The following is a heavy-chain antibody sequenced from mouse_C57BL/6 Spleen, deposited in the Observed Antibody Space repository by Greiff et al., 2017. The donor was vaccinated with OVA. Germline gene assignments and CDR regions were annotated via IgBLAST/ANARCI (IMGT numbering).Heavy chain of an antibody. Sequence: QVQLQQSGAELVRPGTSVKVSCKASGYAFTNYLIEWVKQRPGQGLEWIGVINPGSGGTNYNEKFKGKATLTADKSSSTAYMQLSSLTAEDSAVYVCARNYYGNSSRWYFDVWGTGTTVTVSA. CDR2: INPGSGGT. J-gene: IGHJ1*03. D-gene: IGHD1-1*01. CDR3: ARNYYGNSSRWYFDV. V-gene: IGHV1-54*01. CDR1: GYAFTNYL.